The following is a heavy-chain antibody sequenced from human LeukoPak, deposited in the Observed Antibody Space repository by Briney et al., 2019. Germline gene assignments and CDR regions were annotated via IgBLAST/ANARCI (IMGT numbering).Heavy chain of an antibody. CDR1: GFTFSSYS. J-gene: IGHJ4*02. Sequence: GGSLRLSCAASGFTFSSYSMNWVRQPPGKGLEWVSSIISSSSYIYYADSVKGRFTISRDNAKNSLYLQMNSLRAEDTAVYYCARDYGSGSYYVYWGQGTLVTVSS. V-gene: IGHV3-21*01. D-gene: IGHD3-10*01. CDR3: ARDYGSGSYYVY. CDR2: IISSSSYI.